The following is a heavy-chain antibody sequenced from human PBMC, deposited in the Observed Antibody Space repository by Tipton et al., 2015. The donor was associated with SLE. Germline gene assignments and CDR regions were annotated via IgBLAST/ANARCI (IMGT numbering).Heavy chain of an antibody. J-gene: IGHJ4*02. CDR2: INHSGST. CDR3: ARLGGFGEFDDY. Sequence: TLSLTCTVSGGSISSYYWSWIRQPPGKGLEWIGEINHSGSTNYNPSLKSRVTISVDTSKNQFSLKLSSVTAADTAVYYCARLGGFGEFDDYWGQGTLVTVSS. D-gene: IGHD3-10*01. V-gene: IGHV4-34*01. CDR1: GGSISSYY.